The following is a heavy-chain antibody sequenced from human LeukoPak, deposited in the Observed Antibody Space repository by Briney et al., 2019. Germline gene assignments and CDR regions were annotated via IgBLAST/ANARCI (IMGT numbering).Heavy chain of an antibody. Sequence: SETLSLTCTVCGGSINSGSDFCRWIRKPAGKGLEWIGRIYTSGSTNYNPSLKSRVTISVDTSKNQFSLKLSSVTAADTAVYYCARGRYYDSSGYSNDYWGQGTLVTVSS. CDR1: GGSINSGSDF. J-gene: IGHJ4*02. V-gene: IGHV4-61*02. CDR2: IYTSGST. CDR3: ARGRYYDSSGYSNDY. D-gene: IGHD3-22*01.